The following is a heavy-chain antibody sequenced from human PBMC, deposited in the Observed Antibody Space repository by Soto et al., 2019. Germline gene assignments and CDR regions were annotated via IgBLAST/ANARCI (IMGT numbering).Heavy chain of an antibody. CDR2: IYPGDSDT. J-gene: IGHJ3*02. D-gene: IGHD3-22*01. Sequence: EVQLVQSGAEVKKPGESLKISCKGSGYSFTSYWIGWVRQMPGKGLEWMGIIYPGDSDTRYSPSFQGQVTISADKSISTAYLQWSSLKASDTAMYYCARSERAYYYDSSGYSPVIAFDIWGQGTMVTVSS. CDR1: GYSFTSYW. V-gene: IGHV5-51*01. CDR3: ARSERAYYYDSSGYSPVIAFDI.